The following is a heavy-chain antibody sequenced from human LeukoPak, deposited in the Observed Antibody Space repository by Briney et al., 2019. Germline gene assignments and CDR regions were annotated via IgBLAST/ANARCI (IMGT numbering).Heavy chain of an antibody. V-gene: IGHV3-53*01. Sequence: PGGSLRLYCAASGFTVSSNYMSWVRQAPGKGLEWVSVIYSGGSTYYADSVKGRFTISRDNSKNTLYLQMNSLRAEDTAVYYCARDLGSGSYYIDYWGQGTLVTVSS. D-gene: IGHD3-10*01. J-gene: IGHJ4*02. CDR1: GFTVSSNY. CDR2: IYSGGST. CDR3: ARDLGSGSYYIDY.